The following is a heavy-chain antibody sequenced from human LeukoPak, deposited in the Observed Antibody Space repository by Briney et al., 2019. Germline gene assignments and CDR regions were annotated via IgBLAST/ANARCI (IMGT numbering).Heavy chain of an antibody. D-gene: IGHD3-9*01. J-gene: IGHJ4*02. CDR3: VRDAYNILNAPYFDY. CDR2: INSDGSTT. V-gene: IGHV3-74*01. CDR1: GFTFRSYW. Sequence: GGSLRLSCAASGFTFRSYWMHWVRQAPGKGLLWVSRINSDGSTTSYADPVKGRFTISRDNAKNTLYLHMDSLRADDTDVYYCVRDAYNILNAPYFDYWGQGTLVTVSS.